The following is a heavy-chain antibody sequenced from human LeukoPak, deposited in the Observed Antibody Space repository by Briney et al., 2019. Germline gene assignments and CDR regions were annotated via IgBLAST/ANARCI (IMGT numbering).Heavy chain of an antibody. V-gene: IGHV4-30-4*01. CDR2: IYYSGST. Sequence: SETLSLTCTVSGGSISSGDYYWSWIRQPPGKGLEWIGYIYYSGSTYYNPSLKSRVTISVDTSKNQFSLKLSSVTAADTAVYYCARVEYSSSSGYYFYMDVWGKGTTVTVSS. D-gene: IGHD6-6*01. CDR3: ARVEYSSSSGYYFYMDV. J-gene: IGHJ6*03. CDR1: GGSISSGDYY.